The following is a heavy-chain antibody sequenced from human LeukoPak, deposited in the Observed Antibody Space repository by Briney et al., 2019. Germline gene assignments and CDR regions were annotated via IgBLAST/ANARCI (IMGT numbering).Heavy chain of an antibody. CDR1: GGSFSGYY. CDR2: INHSGST. D-gene: IGHD6-13*01. V-gene: IGHV4-34*01. Sequence: SETLSLACAVYGGSFSGYYWSWIRQPPGKGLEWIGEINHSGSTNYNPSLKSRVTISVDTSKNQFSLKLSSVTAADTAVYYCARVRYSSSWYNWFDPWGQGTLVTVSS. J-gene: IGHJ5*02. CDR3: ARVRYSSSWYNWFDP.